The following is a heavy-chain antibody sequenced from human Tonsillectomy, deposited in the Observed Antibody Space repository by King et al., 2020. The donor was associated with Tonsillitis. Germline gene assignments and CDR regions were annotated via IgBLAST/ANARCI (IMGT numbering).Heavy chain of an antibody. V-gene: IGHV3-48*03. J-gene: IGHJ3*02. D-gene: IGHD5-18*01. CDR3: ARECPVDTAMVDAFDI. Sequence: QLVQSGGGLVQPGGSLRLSCAASGFTFSSYEMNWVRQAPGKGLEWVSYISSSGSTIYYADSVKGRFTISRDNAKNSLYLQMNSLRAEDTAVYYRARECPVDTAMVDAFDIWGQGTMVTVSS. CDR1: GFTFSSYE. CDR2: ISSSGSTI.